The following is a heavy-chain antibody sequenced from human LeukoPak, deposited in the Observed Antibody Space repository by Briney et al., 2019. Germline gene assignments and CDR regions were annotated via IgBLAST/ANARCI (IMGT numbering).Heavy chain of an antibody. CDR1: GFTFSSYS. CDR3: ARGMGSGSYSQTCDY. Sequence: GGSLRLSCAASGFTFSSYSMNWVRQAPGKGLEWVSSISSSSSYIYYADSVKGRFTISRDNAKNSLYLQMNSLRAEDTAVCYCARGMGSGSYSQTCDYWGQGTLVTVSS. J-gene: IGHJ4*02. CDR2: ISSSSSYI. D-gene: IGHD3-10*01. V-gene: IGHV3-21*01.